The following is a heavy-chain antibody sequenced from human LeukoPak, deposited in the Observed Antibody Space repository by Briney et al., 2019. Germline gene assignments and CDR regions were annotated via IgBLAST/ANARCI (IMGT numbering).Heavy chain of an antibody. CDR3: RRVLDWFDP. D-gene: IGHD2-8*02. CDR1: GFTFGEYA. CDR2: IRSKAYGGTT. V-gene: IGHV3-49*04. J-gene: IGHJ5*02. Sequence: PGRSLRLSCTACGFTFGEYAMSWVRQAPGKGLEWVGFIRSKAYGGTTEYAASVKGRFTISRDDSKSIAYLQMNSLKTEDTAVYYCRRVLDWFDPWGQGTLVTVSS.